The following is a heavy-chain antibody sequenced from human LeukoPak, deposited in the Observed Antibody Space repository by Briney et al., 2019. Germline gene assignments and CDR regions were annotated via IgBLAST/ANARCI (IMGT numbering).Heavy chain of an antibody. CDR3: ARGMRYSSGWYYFDY. Sequence: GGSLRLSCAASGFTVSNNYMSWVRQAPGKGLEWVSFIYSGGSTYYADSVKGRFTISRDNSKNTLYLQMNSLRAEDTAVYYCARGMRYSSGWYYFDYWGQGTLVTVSS. CDR1: GFTVSNNY. CDR2: IYSGGST. V-gene: IGHV3-66*01. J-gene: IGHJ4*02. D-gene: IGHD6-19*01.